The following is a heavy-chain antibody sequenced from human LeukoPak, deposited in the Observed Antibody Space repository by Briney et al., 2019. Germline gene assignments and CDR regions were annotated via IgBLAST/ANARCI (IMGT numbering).Heavy chain of an antibody. J-gene: IGHJ4*02. CDR3: ARGLMMAVAGRGEFHY. D-gene: IGHD6-13*01. Sequence: ASETLSLTCAVYGGSFSSYYWSWIRQPPGKGLEWIGYIYYSGSTNYNPSLKSRVTISVDTSKNQFSLKLSSVTAADTAVYYCARGLMMAVAGRGEFHYWGQGTLVTVSS. CDR2: IYYSGST. V-gene: IGHV4-59*01. CDR1: GGSFSSYY.